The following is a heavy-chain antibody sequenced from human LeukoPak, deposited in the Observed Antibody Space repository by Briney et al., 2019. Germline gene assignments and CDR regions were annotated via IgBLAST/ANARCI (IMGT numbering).Heavy chain of an antibody. CDR2: IDTYNGNT. V-gene: IGHV1-18*01. Sequence: ASVKVSCKASGYTFTTYGINWVRQAPGQGLEWLSWIDTYNGNTNYVQKLQDRVTVTTDTSTSTAYMELRSLRSDDTAVYYCARDQDINRGFFQPGGYWGQGTLVIVSS. CDR1: GYTFTTYG. D-gene: IGHD1-14*01. CDR3: ARDQDINRGFFQPGGY. J-gene: IGHJ4*02.